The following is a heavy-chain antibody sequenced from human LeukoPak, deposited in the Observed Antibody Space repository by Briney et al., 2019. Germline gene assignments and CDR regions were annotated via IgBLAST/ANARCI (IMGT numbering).Heavy chain of an antibody. CDR3: AGFFYDNSHDAFDL. D-gene: IGHD3-22*01. Sequence: SVHVSCQASGGSFPFTSHAITWVRQAPGQGLEWMAGIIPIYGSPSYAQRFQGRVTITSDESARTVYMELSSLRSEDTAVYYCAGFFYDNSHDAFDLWGQGTMVTVSS. J-gene: IGHJ3*01. CDR2: IIPIYGSP. V-gene: IGHV1-69*01. CDR1: GGSFPFTSHA.